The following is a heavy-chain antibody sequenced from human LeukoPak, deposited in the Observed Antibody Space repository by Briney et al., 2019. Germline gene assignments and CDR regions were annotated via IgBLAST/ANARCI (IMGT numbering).Heavy chain of an antibody. CDR1: GYTFTSYY. CDR3: ARSHLPGIAVAGTLVY. Sequence: ASVKVSCKASGYTFTSYYMHWVQQAPGQGLEWMGWINPNSGGTNYAQKFQGRVTMTRDTSISTAYMELSRLRSDDTAVYYCARSHLPGIAVAGTLVYWGQGTLVTVSS. J-gene: IGHJ4*02. V-gene: IGHV1-2*02. CDR2: INPNSGGT. D-gene: IGHD6-19*01.